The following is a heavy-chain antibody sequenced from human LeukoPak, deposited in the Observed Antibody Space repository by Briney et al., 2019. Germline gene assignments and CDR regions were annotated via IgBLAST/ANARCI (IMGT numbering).Heavy chain of an antibody. D-gene: IGHD6-6*01. CDR1: GFTFSSYS. J-gene: IGHJ4*02. CDR2: ISSSSSTI. Sequence: GGSLRLSCAASGFTFSSYSMSWVRQAPGKGLEWVSYISSSSSTIYYADSVKGRFTISRDNAKNSLYLQMNSLRAEDTAVYYCARDGGIAARPELDYWGQGTLVTVSS. V-gene: IGHV3-48*01. CDR3: ARDGGIAARPELDY.